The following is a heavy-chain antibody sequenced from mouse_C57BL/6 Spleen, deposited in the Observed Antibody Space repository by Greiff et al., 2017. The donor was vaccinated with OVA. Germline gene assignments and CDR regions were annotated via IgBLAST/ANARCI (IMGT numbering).Heavy chain of an antibody. CDR1: GFTFSDYG. CDR3: ARGSAHYFDY. V-gene: IGHV5-17*01. Sequence: EVMLVESGGGLVKPGGSLKLSCAASGFTFSDYGMHWFRQAPEKGLEWFAYISSGSSTIYYADTVKGRFTISRDNAKNTLFLQMTSLRSEDTAMYYCARGSAHYFDYWGQGTTLTVSS. CDR2: ISSGSSTI. J-gene: IGHJ2*01.